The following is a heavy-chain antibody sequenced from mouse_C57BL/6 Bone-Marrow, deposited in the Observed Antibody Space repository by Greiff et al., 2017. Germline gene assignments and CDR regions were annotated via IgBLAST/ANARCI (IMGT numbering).Heavy chain of an antibody. CDR1: GYTFTSYW. Sequence: VQLQQPGAELVKPGASVKLSCKASGYTFTSYWMHWVKQRPGQGLEWIGMIHPNRGSTNYNEKFKSKATLTVDKSSSTAYMQLSSLTSEDSAVYYCARDDYGSSYAFAYWGQGTLVTVSA. D-gene: IGHD1-1*01. CDR3: ARDDYGSSYAFAY. V-gene: IGHV1-64*01. J-gene: IGHJ3*01. CDR2: IHPNRGST.